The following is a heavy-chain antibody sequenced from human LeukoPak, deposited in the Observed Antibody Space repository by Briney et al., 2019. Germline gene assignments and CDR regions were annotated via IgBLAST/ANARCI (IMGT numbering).Heavy chain of an antibody. CDR3: ARGAIFGVVITRSAFDI. D-gene: IGHD3-3*01. V-gene: IGHV3-30*04. CDR1: GITFSSYA. J-gene: IGHJ3*02. CDR2: ISYDGSNK. Sequence: GGSLRLSCAASGITFSSYAMHWVRQAPGKGLEWVAVISYDGSNKYYADSVKGRFTISRDNSKNTLYLQMNSLRAEDTAVYYCARGAIFGVVITRSAFDIWGQGTMVTVSS.